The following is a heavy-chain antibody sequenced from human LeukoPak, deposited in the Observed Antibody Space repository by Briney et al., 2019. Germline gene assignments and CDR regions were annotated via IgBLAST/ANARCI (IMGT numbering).Heavy chain of an antibody. CDR2: IYHSGST. CDR3: ARDREVKGYCSGGSCPPVGYYYYYGMDV. V-gene: IGHV4-4*02. J-gene: IGHJ6*02. D-gene: IGHD2-15*01. Sequence: SETLSLTCAVSGGSISSSNWWSWVRQPPGKGLEWIGEIYHSGSTNYNPSLKSRVTISVDTSKNQFSLKLSSVTAADTAVYYCARDREVKGYCSGGSCPPVGYYYYYGMDVWGQGTTVTVSS. CDR1: GGSISSSNW.